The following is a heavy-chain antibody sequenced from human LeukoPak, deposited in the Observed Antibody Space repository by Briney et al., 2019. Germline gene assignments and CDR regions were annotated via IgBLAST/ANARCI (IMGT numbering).Heavy chain of an antibody. CDR3: ARGPAAVHP. D-gene: IGHD6-13*01. CDR2: INHSGST. Sequence: SETLSLTCTVYGGSLTNHYWIWIRQPPGKGLEWIGEINHSGSTNYSPSLKSRLTISVDTAKSQFFLKLSSVTAADTAVYYCARGPAAVHPWGQGTLVTVSS. V-gene: IGHV4-34*01. CDR1: GGSLTNHY. J-gene: IGHJ5*02.